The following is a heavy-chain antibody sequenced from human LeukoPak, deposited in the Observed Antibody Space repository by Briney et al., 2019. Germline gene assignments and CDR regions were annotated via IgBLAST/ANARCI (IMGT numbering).Heavy chain of an antibody. J-gene: IGHJ6*02. CDR3: ARGVVGEYYYYYYGMDV. D-gene: IGHD4-17*01. V-gene: IGHV4-34*01. CDR2: INHSGST. CDR1: GGSFSGYY. Sequence: PSETLSLTCAVYGGSFSGYYWSWIRQPPGKGLEWIGEINHSGSTNYNPSLKSRVTISVDTSKNQFSLKLSSVTAADTAVYYCARGVVGEYYYYYYGMDVWGQGTTVTVSS.